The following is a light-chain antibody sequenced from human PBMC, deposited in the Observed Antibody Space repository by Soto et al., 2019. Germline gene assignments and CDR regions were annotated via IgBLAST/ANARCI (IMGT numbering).Light chain of an antibody. CDR2: AAS. CDR1: QSISSY. V-gene: IGKV1-39*01. CDR3: QSYNSAPLT. Sequence: DIQMTQSPSSLSAPVGDRVTITCRASQSISSYLNWYQQKPGKAPKLLIYAASSLQSGVPSRFSGSGSGTDFTLSISSLQPEDVATYYCQSYNSAPLTFGPGTKVDIK. J-gene: IGKJ3*01.